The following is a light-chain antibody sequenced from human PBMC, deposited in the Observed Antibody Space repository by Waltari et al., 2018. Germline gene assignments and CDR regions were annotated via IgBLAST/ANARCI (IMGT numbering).Light chain of an antibody. V-gene: IGKV1-5*01. J-gene: IGKJ1*01. CDR2: DAS. Sequence: DIQMTQSPSTLSASVGDRVTITCRASQSINNWLAWYQQKPGKAPKLLIYDASSLESGVPSRFSGSRSGTDCTLTISNLQPDDFATYYCQHYYTSSWTFGQGTKVEIK. CDR3: QHYYTSSWT. CDR1: QSINNW.